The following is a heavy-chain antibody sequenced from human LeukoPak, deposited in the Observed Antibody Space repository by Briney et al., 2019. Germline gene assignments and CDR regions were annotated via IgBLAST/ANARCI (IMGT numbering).Heavy chain of an antibody. CDR2: IFYSGNT. V-gene: IGHV4-39*07. J-gene: IGHJ4*02. Sequence: SETLSLTCTVSSGSVSNSHYYWAWVRQPPGKGLEWLGSIFYSGNTHYNPSLKSPVTISIDTSKNQFSLKVSSVTAADTAVYYCARYVGRYSPGFDYWGQGTLVTVSS. CDR3: ARYVGRYSPGFDY. D-gene: IGHD3-9*01. CDR1: SGSVSNSHYY.